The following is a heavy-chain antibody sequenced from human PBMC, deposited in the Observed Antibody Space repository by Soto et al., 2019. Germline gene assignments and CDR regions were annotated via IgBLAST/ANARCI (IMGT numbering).Heavy chain of an antibody. CDR3: ARRGGHYFYYNMDV. Sequence: GASVKVSFKASGYTFTTYGISWVRQAPGQGLEWMGWISAYNGNTNYAQKLQGRVTMTTDTSTSTAYMELRSLRSDDTAVYYCARRGGHYFYYNMDVWGKGTTVTVSS. D-gene: IGHD2-15*01. V-gene: IGHV1-18*01. J-gene: IGHJ6*03. CDR2: ISAYNGNT. CDR1: GYTFTTYG.